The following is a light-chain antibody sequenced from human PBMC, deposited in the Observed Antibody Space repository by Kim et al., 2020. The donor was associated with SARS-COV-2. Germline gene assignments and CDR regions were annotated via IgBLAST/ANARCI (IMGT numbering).Light chain of an antibody. V-gene: IGLV3-19*01. J-gene: IGLJ2*01. Sequence: ALGQPVRITCQGDCLRSCYAAWSQQKPGPAPLHVIYYQNNRPSGFPDRFSGSSSGNTPSLTITGTQACDEADYYCNSRDSNDNVVFGGGTQLTVL. CDR1: CLRSCY. CDR3: NSRDSNDNVV. CDR2: YQN.